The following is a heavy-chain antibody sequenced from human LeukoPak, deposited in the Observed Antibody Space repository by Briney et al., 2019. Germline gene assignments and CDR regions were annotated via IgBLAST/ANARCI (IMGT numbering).Heavy chain of an antibody. CDR1: GFIFSNFD. D-gene: IGHD2-15*01. V-gene: IGHV3-30*02. Sequence: PGGSLRLSCAASGFIFSNFDMHWVRQAPGKGLEWVASVRHDGNNKYYGDSVKGRFTISRDNSKNTLNLQMNSLRAEDTALYYCVKAVILGYCSGGSCYTSEHWGQGTLVTVSS. CDR3: VKAVILGYCSGGSCYTSEH. J-gene: IGHJ4*02. CDR2: VRHDGNNK.